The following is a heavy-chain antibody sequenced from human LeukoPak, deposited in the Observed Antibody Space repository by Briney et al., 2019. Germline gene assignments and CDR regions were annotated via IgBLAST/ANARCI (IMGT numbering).Heavy chain of an antibody. CDR1: GFTFSDYY. V-gene: IGHV3-11*04. Sequence: GGSLRLSCAASGFTFSDYYMSWIRQAPGKGLEWVSYISSSGSTIYYADSVKGRFTISRDNSKNTLYLQMNSLRAEDTAVYYCARGEGTYYYGSGSPIRGFDYWGQGTLVTVSS. CDR3: ARGEGTYYYGSGSPIRGFDY. D-gene: IGHD3-10*01. CDR2: ISSSGSTI. J-gene: IGHJ4*02.